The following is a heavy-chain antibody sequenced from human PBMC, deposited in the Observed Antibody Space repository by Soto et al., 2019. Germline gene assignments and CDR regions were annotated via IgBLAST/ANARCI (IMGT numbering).Heavy chain of an antibody. Sequence: GGSLRLSCAASGFSFSDAWMTWVRQAPGAGLEWVGHIKSKTDGGTTDYAAPVKGRFTISRDASKTTVYLQMNSLRTEDTAVYYCTTDPHSTGTKYWGQGTLVTVSS. J-gene: IGHJ4*02. CDR2: IKSKTDGGTT. D-gene: IGHD1-1*01. V-gene: IGHV3-15*01. CDR3: TTDPHSTGTKY. CDR1: GFSFSDAW.